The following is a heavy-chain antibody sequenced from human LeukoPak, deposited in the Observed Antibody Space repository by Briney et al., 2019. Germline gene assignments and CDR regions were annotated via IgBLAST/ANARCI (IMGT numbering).Heavy chain of an antibody. CDR1: GFTFPNYA. Sequence: GSLRLSCAASGFTFPNYAMSWVRQPPGKGLEWIGEINHSGSTNYNPSLKSRVTISVDTSKNQFSLKLSSVTAADTAVYYCARGDDSSGYWDYWGQGTLVTVSS. CDR3: ARGDDSSGYWDY. V-gene: IGHV4-34*01. CDR2: INHSGST. J-gene: IGHJ4*02. D-gene: IGHD3-22*01.